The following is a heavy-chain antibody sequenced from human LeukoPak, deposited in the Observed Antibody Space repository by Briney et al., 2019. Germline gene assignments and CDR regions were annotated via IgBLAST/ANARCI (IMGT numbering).Heavy chain of an antibody. Sequence: SETLSLTCAVYGGSFSGYYWSWIRQPPGKGLEWIGEINHSGSTNYNPSLKSRVTISVDTSKNQFSLKLSSVTAADTAVYYCASWTTLYATRYNWFDPWGQGTLVTVSS. D-gene: IGHD3-3*01. V-gene: IGHV4-34*01. J-gene: IGHJ5*02. CDR2: INHSGST. CDR3: ASWTTLYATRYNWFDP. CDR1: GGSFSGYY.